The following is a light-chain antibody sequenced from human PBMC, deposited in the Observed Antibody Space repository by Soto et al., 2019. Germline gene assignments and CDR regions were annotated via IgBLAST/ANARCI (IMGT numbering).Light chain of an antibody. CDR1: SSDVGGYNL. J-gene: IGLJ1*01. Sequence: QSALTQPASVSGSPGQSITISCTGTSSDVGGYNLVSWYQQYPDKAPKLMMFDVNTRPSGVSNRFSGSKSGNTASLTISGLQAEYEADYYCSSYKSSSTRPYVFGTGTKLTVL. CDR3: SSYKSSSTRPYV. CDR2: DVN. V-gene: IGLV2-14*01.